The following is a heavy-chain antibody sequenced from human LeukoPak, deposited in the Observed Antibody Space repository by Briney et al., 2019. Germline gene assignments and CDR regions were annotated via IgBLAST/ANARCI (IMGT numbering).Heavy chain of an antibody. CDR1: GFTFSSYW. V-gene: IGHV3-74*01. CDR2: INSDGSST. CDR3: ARADTYYGSSWDY. Sequence: AGGSLRLSCAASGFTFSSYWMHWVRQAPGKGLVWVPRINSDGSSTSYADSVKGRFTISRDNAKNTLYLQMNGLRAEDTAVYYCARADTYYGSSWDYWGQGTLVTVSS. J-gene: IGHJ4*02. D-gene: IGHD3-10*01.